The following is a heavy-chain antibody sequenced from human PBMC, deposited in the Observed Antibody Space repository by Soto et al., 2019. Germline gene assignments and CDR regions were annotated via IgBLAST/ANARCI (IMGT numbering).Heavy chain of an antibody. Sequence: SETLYLTCAVYCGSFSGYYWSWIRQPPWKGLEWIGEINHSGSTNYNPSLKSRVTISVDTSKNQFSLKLSSVTAADTAVDYCARGSRTSYFSYSGQGPLVTVSS. J-gene: IGHJ4*02. CDR3: ARGSRTSYFSY. V-gene: IGHV4-34*01. CDR1: CGSFSGYY. CDR2: INHSGST.